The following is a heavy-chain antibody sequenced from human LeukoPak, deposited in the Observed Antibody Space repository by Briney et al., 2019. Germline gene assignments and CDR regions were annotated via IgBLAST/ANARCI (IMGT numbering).Heavy chain of an antibody. CDR2: IYHSGST. V-gene: IGHV4-30-2*01. Sequence: SETLSLTCAVSGGSISSGGYSWSWIRQPPGKGLEWIGYIYHSGSTYYNPSLKSRVTTSVDRSKNQFSLKLSSVTAADTAVYYCARGLAVLGWCFDLWGRGTLVTVSS. D-gene: IGHD3-10*02. CDR3: ARGLAVLGWCFDL. J-gene: IGHJ2*01. CDR1: GGSISSGGYS.